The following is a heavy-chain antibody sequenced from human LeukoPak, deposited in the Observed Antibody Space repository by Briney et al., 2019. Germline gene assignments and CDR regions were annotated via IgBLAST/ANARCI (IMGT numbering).Heavy chain of an antibody. CDR2: ISSSGTTI. CDR1: GFTFSTYT. D-gene: IGHD6-19*01. V-gene: IGHV3-48*01. J-gene: IGHJ4*02. CDR3: ARDAYQYSSGWFFDY. Sequence: PGGSLRLSCAASGFTFSTYTMNWVRQALGKGLEWVSYISSSGTTIYYADSVKGRFTISRDNAKNSLYLQMSSLRAEDTAVYYCARDAYQYSSGWFFDYWGQGTLVTVSS.